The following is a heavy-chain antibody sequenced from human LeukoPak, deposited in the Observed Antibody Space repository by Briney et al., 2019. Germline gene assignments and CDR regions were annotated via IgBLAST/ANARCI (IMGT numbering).Heavy chain of an antibody. CDR1: GFTFSSYA. J-gene: IGHJ4*02. CDR2: ISYDGSNK. V-gene: IGHV3-30-3*02. CDR3: AKDSGYSSSQFDY. Sequence: PGGSLRLSCAASGFTFSSYAMHWVRQAPGKGLEWVAVISYDGSNKYYADSVKGRFTISRDNAKNSLYLQMNSLRAEDTALYYCAKDSGYSSSQFDYWGQGTLVTVSS. D-gene: IGHD6-13*01.